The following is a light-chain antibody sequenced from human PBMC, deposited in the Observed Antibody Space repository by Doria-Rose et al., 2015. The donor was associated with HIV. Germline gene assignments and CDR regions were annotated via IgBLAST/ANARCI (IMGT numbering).Light chain of an antibody. CDR2: WAS. V-gene: IGKV4-1*01. Sequence: VLTQPPESLGMSLGERATLNCKSNQSLLYTSKNYLAWYQQKPGQPPKLLIYWASTRQSEVPARFSGSGSGTDFTLTISSLEAEDVAVCYCQQYYDTPSFGPGTTVDIK. CDR1: QSLLYTSKNY. J-gene: IGKJ3*01. CDR3: QQYYDTPS.